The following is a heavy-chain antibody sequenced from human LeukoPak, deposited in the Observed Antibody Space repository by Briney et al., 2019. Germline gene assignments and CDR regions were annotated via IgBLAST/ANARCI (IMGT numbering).Heavy chain of an antibody. CDR1: GFTXXNYD. Sequence: LRLSWXASGFTXXNYDMHWVRHGTGKGLEWVSGIGIGGDTHYPDSVKGRFTISRENAKNSLYLQMNSLRVGDTAMYYCARAARFYGSSGAHAFDIWGQGTKVTVS. D-gene: IGHD3-22*01. CDR2: IGIGGDT. V-gene: IGHV3-13*01. CDR3: ARAARFYGSSGAHAFDI. J-gene: IGHJ3*02.